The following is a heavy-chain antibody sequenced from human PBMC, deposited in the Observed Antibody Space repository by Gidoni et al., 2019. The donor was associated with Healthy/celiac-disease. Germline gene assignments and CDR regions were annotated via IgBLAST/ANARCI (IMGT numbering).Heavy chain of an antibody. CDR3: AKDQAVASLLLHYYYYYMDV. V-gene: IGHV3-21*01. D-gene: IGHD2-15*01. CDR1: GVNLTSNS. Sequence: EARLVESGGGLCKRGGYLRLSGSASGVNLTSNSLSWVRPAPGPGQEWASSISSSCSSIYYTDSVTGCVTISRDNAKYSLYLQIKGLSAEDTAVYYCAKDQAVASLLLHYYYYYMDVWGKGTTVTVSS. J-gene: IGHJ6*03. CDR2: ISSSCSSI.